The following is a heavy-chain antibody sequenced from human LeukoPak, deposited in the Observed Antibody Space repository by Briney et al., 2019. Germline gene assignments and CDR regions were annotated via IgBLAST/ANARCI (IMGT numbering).Heavy chain of an antibody. J-gene: IGHJ6*02. CDR2: IWYDGGNK. CDR1: GFTFSSYG. V-gene: IGHV3-33*01. Sequence: PGRSLRLSCAASGFTFSSYGMHWVRQAPGKGLEWVAVIWYDGGNKYYADSVKGRFTISRDNSKNTLYLQMNSLRAEDTAVYYCARDAFRNYYGSGSSTYYYGMDVWGQGTTVTVSS. CDR3: ARDAFRNYYGSGSSTYYYGMDV. D-gene: IGHD3-10*01.